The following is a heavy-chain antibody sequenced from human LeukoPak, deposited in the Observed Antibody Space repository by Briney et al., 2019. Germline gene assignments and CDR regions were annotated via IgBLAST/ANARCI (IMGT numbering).Heavy chain of an antibody. CDR3: ARFDFGNIAAHIDY. J-gene: IGHJ3*01. CDR2: IYNSGST. CDR1: GDSFTSSRYY. V-gene: IGHV4-39*01. D-gene: IGHD3/OR15-3a*01. Sequence: SETLSLSFSIPGDSFTSSRYYWGGSRQSPGKGLEWIGNIYNSGSTYYNPSLKSRVTISVDTSKNQFSLKLSSVTAADTAVYFCARFDFGNIAAHIDYWGQGTMVTVSS.